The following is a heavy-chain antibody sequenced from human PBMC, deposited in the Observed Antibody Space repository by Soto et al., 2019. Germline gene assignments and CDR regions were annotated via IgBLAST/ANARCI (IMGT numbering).Heavy chain of an antibody. D-gene: IGHD1-1*01. CDR1: GYSFSNYS. CDR3: ARDGVQLWPRYYFDY. V-gene: IGHV1-46*01. Sequence: VQLVQSVAEVKKPGASVQVSCKTSGYSFSNYSMHWVRQVPGQGLEWMGKINPNGGSTSLAQKFKDAVTLTRDTSTNTVYMELSSLTSEDTAVYYCARDGVQLWPRYYFDYWGQGTLVTVSS. CDR2: INPNGGST. J-gene: IGHJ4*02.